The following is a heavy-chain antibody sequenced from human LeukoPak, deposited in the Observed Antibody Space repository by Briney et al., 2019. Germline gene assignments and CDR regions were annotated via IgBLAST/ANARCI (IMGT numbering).Heavy chain of an antibody. CDR1: GGSISSGGYY. CDR2: IYYSGST. Sequence: SETLSLTCTVPGGSISSGGYYWSWIRQHPGKGLEWIGYIYYSGSTYYNPSLKSRVTISVDTSKNQFSLKLSSVTAADTAVYYCARRVTSYYGSGDYYFDYWGQGTLVTVSS. D-gene: IGHD3-10*01. CDR3: ARRVTSYYGSGDYYFDY. J-gene: IGHJ4*02. V-gene: IGHV4-31*03.